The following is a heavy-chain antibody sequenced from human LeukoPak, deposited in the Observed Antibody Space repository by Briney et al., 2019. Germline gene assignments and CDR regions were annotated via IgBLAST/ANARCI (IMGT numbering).Heavy chain of an antibody. Sequence: PGGSLRLSCAASGFTFSSYGMHWVRQAPGKGLEWVAVISYDGSNKYYADSVKGRFTISRDNSKNTLYLQMNSLRAEDTAVYYCAKDTNDPYSGYVFDAEYYFDYWGQGTLVTVSS. CDR1: GFTFSSYG. CDR2: ISYDGSNK. CDR3: AKDTNDPYSGYVFDAEYYFDY. D-gene: IGHD5-12*01. J-gene: IGHJ4*02. V-gene: IGHV3-30*18.